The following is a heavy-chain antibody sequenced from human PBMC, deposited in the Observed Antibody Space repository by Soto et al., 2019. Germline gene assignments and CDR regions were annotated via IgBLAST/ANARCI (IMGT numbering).Heavy chain of an antibody. V-gene: IGHV3-7*03. CDR3: AKVGHITTLDYYGMDV. J-gene: IGHJ6*02. CDR2: IPQDGVDG. Sequence: GGSLRLSCEVSGFIFSMYSMSWVRQTPGKGLEWVAKIPQDGVDGHYADAVKGRFTISRDNGKNSLHLQMNNLRAEDTAVYYCAKVGHITTLDYYGMDVWGQGTTVTVSS. D-gene: IGHD3-9*01. CDR1: GFIFSMYS.